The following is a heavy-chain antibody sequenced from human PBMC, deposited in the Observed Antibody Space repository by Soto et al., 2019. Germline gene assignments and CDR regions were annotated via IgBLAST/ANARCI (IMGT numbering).Heavy chain of an antibody. CDR3: AKDGSGDYVAYAFDV. Sequence: GGSLRLSCAASGFTFGSYWMTWVRQAPGKGLERVANINQGGRENNYVNSVKGRFSISRDDAEKSHHLQMNSLRTEHTAVYYCAKDGSGDYVAYAFDVWGQGTMVTVSS. D-gene: IGHD3-10*01. V-gene: IGHV3-7*01. CDR1: GFTFGSYW. J-gene: IGHJ3*01. CDR2: INQGGREN.